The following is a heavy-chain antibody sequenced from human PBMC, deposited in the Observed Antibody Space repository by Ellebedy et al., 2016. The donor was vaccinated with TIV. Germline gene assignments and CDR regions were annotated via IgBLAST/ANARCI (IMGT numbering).Heavy chain of an antibody. D-gene: IGHD2-15*01. Sequence: GESLKISCAASGFTFSSYGMHWVRQAPGKGLEWVAVIWYDGSNKYYADSVKGRFTISRDNSKNTLYLQMNSLRAEDTAVYYCAREFMVAATPSPYYYGMDVWGQGTTVTVSS. CDR2: IWYDGSNK. V-gene: IGHV3-33*01. CDR3: AREFMVAATPSPYYYGMDV. CDR1: GFTFSSYG. J-gene: IGHJ6*02.